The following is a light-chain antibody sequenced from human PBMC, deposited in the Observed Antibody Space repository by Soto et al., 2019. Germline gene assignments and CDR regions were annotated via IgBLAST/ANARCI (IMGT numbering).Light chain of an antibody. V-gene: IGKV3D-7*01. Sequence: PGERVTLSCRTSESVTSAYLAWYQQKPGQAPRLLIYGASSRATGIPDRFSCSGSGTEFTLTISNMQREDFATYYCLQTYNLPRTFGQGTKVDI. J-gene: IGKJ1*01. CDR3: LQTYNLPRT. CDR2: GAS. CDR1: ESVTSAY.